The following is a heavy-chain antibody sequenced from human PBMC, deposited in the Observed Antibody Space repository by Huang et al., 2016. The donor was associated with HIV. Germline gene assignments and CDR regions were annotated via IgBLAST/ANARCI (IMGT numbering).Heavy chain of an antibody. V-gene: IGHV3-74*01. Sequence: EVQLVESGGGLVQPGGSLRLSCAASGFTFSSYWMHWVRQAPGKGRVWVSRMNRDGVSSGYADAVKGRFTISRDNAKNTLYLQMNSLRAEDTAVYYCVRDPRIQSWLNYFDYWGQGTLVSVSS. CDR3: VRDPRIQSWLNYFDY. CDR2: MNRDGVSS. J-gene: IGHJ4*02. D-gene: IGHD3-22*01. CDR1: GFTFSSYW.